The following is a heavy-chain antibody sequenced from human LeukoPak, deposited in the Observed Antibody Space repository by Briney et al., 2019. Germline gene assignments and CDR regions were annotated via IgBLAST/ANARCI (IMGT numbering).Heavy chain of an antibody. D-gene: IGHD3-22*01. CDR2: INHRGST. CDR3: AREHYDSTGYYRY. V-gene: IGHV4-34*01. Sequence: PSETLSLTCAVYGGSFCGYYWTWIREPPGKGLEWIGEINHRGSTNYNPSLKSRVTISVAPYKNQFSLKLSSATAADTAVYYCAREHYDSTGYYRYWGQGTLVTVSS. CDR1: GGSFCGYY. J-gene: IGHJ4*02.